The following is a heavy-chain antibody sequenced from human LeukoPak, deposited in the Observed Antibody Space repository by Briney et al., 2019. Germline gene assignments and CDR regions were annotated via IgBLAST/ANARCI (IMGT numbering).Heavy chain of an antibody. CDR1: GYTFTSYG. CDR2: ISAYNGNT. D-gene: IGHD3-22*01. Sequence: ASVKVSCKASGYTFTSYGISWVRQAPGQGLEWMGWISAYNGNTNYAQKLQGRVTMTTDTSTSTAYMELRSLRSDDTAVYYCARDSRGYDGSGYYWFDYWGQGTLVTVSS. J-gene: IGHJ4*02. CDR3: ARDSRGYDGSGYYWFDY. V-gene: IGHV1-18*01.